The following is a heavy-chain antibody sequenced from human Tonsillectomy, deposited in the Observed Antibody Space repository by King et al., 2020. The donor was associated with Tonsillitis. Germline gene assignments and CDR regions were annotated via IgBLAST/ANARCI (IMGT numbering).Heavy chain of an antibody. J-gene: IGHJ4*02. D-gene: IGHD3-10*01. CDR3: ATWWFGDPWGDY. V-gene: IGHV3-7*01. CDR1: GFTFSSYW. Sequence: VQLVESGGGLVQPGGSLRLSCAASGFTFSSYWMSWVRQAPGKGLEWVANIKQDGREKYYVDAVKGRFTISRDNAKNSLYLQMNSLRAEDTAVYYCATWWFGDPWGDYWGQGTLVTVSS. CDR2: IKQDGREK.